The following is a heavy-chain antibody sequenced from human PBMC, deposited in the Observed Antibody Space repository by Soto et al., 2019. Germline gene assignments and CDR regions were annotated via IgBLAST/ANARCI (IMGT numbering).Heavy chain of an antibody. Sequence: SETLSLTCSIYSGSFSVYYWRWIRQPPGKGLEWIGEISQSGNTNYSPSLKSRVSISIDTSKKQFSLNLASVSAADTAVYYCARAPKVSGSSQTRPDFWGQGTLVTVSS. CDR2: ISQSGNT. J-gene: IGHJ4*02. D-gene: IGHD6-6*01. V-gene: IGHV4-34*01. CDR3: ARAPKVSGSSQTRPDF. CDR1: SGSFSVYY.